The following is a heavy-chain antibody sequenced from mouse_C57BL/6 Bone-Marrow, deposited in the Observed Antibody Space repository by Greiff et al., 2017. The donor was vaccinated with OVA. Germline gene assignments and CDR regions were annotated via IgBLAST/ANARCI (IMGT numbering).Heavy chain of an antibody. V-gene: IGHV1-19*01. D-gene: IGHD1-1*01. Sequence: VQLQQSGPVLVKPGASVKMSCKASGYTFTDYYMNWVKQSHGKSLEWIGVINPYNGGTSYNQKFKGKATLTVDKSSSTAYMELNSLTSEDSAVYYCARWDYYGSSSCDYWGQGTTLTVSS. CDR1: GYTFTDYY. J-gene: IGHJ2*01. CDR3: ARWDYYGSSSCDY. CDR2: INPYNGGT.